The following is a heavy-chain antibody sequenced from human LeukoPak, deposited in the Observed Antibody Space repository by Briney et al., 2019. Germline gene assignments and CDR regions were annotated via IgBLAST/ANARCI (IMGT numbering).Heavy chain of an antibody. V-gene: IGHV4-4*02. CDR1: GGSISRTNW. Sequence: SGTLSLTCDVSGGSISRTNWWSWVRQSPGQGLEWIGEISLSGRTNYNPSLQSRLTMSLDESTNQPSLDLASVSAADTAVYYCSRESGAFSPFGYWGQGTLVTVHS. J-gene: IGHJ4*02. CDR3: SRESGAFSPFGY. CDR2: ISLSGRT. D-gene: IGHD1-26*01.